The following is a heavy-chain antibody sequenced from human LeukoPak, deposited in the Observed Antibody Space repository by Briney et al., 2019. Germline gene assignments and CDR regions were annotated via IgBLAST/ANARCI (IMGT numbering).Heavy chain of an antibody. D-gene: IGHD6-6*01. Sequence: PGGSLRLSCAASGFTFSSYTMNWVRQAPGKGLEWVSSISSSSSYMYYADSVKGRFTISRDNAKNSLYLQMNSLRAEDTAVYYCARGRGREKILQLVQAYFDYWGQGTLVTVSS. CDR2: ISSSSSYM. CDR1: GFTFSSYT. V-gene: IGHV3-21*01. CDR3: ARGRGREKILQLVQAYFDY. J-gene: IGHJ4*02.